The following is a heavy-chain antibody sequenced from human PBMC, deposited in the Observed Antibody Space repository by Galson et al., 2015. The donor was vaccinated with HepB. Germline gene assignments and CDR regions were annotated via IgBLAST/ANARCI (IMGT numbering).Heavy chain of an antibody. Sequence: ETLSLTCAVYGGSFSGYYWSWIRQPPGKGLEWIGEINHSGSTNYNPSLKSRVTISVDTSKNQFSLKLSSVTAADTAVYYCARGLPYGSGSPWYYYYYMDVWGKGTTVTVSS. CDR2: INHSGST. CDR3: ARGLPYGSGSPWYYYYYMDV. J-gene: IGHJ6*03. CDR1: GGSFSGYY. D-gene: IGHD3-10*01. V-gene: IGHV4-34*01.